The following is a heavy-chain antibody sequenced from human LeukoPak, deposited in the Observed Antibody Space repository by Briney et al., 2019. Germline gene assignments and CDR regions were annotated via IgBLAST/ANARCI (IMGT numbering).Heavy chain of an antibody. J-gene: IGHJ3*02. V-gene: IGHV1-69*05. D-gene: IGHD6-19*01. CDR1: GGTFSSYA. Sequence: GSSVKVSCKASGGTFSSYAISWVRQAPGQGLEWMGGIIPIFGTANYAQKFQGRVTITTDESTSTAYMELSSLRSEDTAVYYCARDSSRRVAVAEGANLFDIWGQGTMVTVSS. CDR3: ARDSSRRVAVAEGANLFDI. CDR2: IIPIFGTA.